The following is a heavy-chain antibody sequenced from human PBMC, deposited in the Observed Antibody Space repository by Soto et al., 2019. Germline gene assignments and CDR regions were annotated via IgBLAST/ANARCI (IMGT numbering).Heavy chain of an antibody. CDR1: GGSFIGYY. V-gene: IGHV4-34*01. CDR3: ARGAGGYYSTFDY. J-gene: IGHJ4*02. Sequence: LSLTCAVYGGSFIGYYWSWIRQPPGKGLEWIGEINHSGSTNYNPSLKSRVTISVDTSKNQFSLKLSSVTAADTAVYYCARGAGGYYSTFDYWGQGTLVTVSS. CDR2: INHSGST. D-gene: IGHD3-22*01.